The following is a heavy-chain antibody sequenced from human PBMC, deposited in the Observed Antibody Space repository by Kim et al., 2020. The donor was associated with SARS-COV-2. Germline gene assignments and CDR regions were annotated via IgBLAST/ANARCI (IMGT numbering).Heavy chain of an antibody. V-gene: IGHV3-21*04. Sequence: GGSLRLSCVVSGFTLSDYSMKWVRQAPGKGLEWVSSISGSSTYIYYEDSVKGRFTISRDNAENSIYLQMNSLRAEDTAIYYCARVRGARGVIFDAFDIWGPGTMVSVSS. CDR1: GFTLSDYS. J-gene: IGHJ3*02. CDR3: ARVRGARGVIFDAFDI. CDR2: ISGSSTYI. D-gene: IGHD3-10*01.